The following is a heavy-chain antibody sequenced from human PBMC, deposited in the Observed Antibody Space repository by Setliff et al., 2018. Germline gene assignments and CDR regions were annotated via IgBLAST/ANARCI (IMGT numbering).Heavy chain of an antibody. J-gene: IGHJ4*02. D-gene: IGHD3-9*01. CDR3: AGTPARGTTWLSPFDY. Sequence: PSETLSLTCAVSGASINSGTYYWSWIRQPAGKGLEWVGRLHTSGSTTYNPSLPSRTTISIDTSKNQISLKITSVTAADTALYSCAGTPARGTTWLSPFDYWGQGIQVTVSS. V-gene: IGHV4-61*02. CDR1: GASINSGTYY. CDR2: LHTSGST.